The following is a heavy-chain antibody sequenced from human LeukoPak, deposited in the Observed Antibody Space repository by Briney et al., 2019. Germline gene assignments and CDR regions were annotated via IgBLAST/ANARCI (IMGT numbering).Heavy chain of an antibody. D-gene: IGHD6-13*01. Sequence: PGGSLRLSCAASGLTFSSHWMHWVRQAPGKGLEWVSGISRNSGSIGYADSVKGRFTISRDNAKNSLYLQMNSLRAEATALYSCVRAAGGNSDYWGQGTLVTVSS. CDR2: ISRNSGSI. V-gene: IGHV3-9*01. CDR1: GLTFSSHW. CDR3: VRAAGGNSDY. J-gene: IGHJ4*02.